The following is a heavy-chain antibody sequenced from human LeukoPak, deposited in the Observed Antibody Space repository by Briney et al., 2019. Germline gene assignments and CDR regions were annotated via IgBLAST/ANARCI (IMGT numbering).Heavy chain of an antibody. Sequence: PGGSLRLSCAASGFTFRNNWMSWVRQAPGKGLEWVANIKQDGSEKYYVDSVKGRFTISRDNAKNSLYLQMNSLRAEDTAVYYCARRRYSGSSQHFDYWGQGTLVTVSS. J-gene: IGHJ4*02. CDR2: IKQDGSEK. CDR3: ARRRYSGSSQHFDY. D-gene: IGHD1-26*01. CDR1: GFTFRNNW. V-gene: IGHV3-7*01.